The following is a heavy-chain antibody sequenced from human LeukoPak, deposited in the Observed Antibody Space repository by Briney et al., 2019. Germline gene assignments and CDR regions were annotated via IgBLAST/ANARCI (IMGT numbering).Heavy chain of an antibody. CDR3: ARNGNSGWGYFDY. CDR1: GFTFSSYW. J-gene: IGHJ4*02. D-gene: IGHD5-12*01. Sequence: GGSLRLSCAASGFTFSSYWMSWVRQAPGKGLEWVANIKQDGSEKYYVDSVKGRFTISRDNAKNSLYLQMNSLRAEDTAVYYCARNGNSGWGYFDYWGQGTLVTVSS. V-gene: IGHV3-7*01. CDR2: IKQDGSEK.